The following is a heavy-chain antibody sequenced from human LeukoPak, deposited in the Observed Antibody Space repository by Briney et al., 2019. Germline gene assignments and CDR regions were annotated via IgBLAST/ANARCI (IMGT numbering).Heavy chain of an antibody. J-gene: IGHJ5*02. V-gene: IGHV1-18*01. CDR2: VSSYNGDT. D-gene: IGHD3-9*01. CDR1: GYTFNNYG. Sequence: ASVKVSRKASGYTFNNYGISWVRQAPGQGLEWMGWVSSYNGDTNYAQKFRGRVTMSTDTSTSTAYMELRSLRFDDTAIYYCAKDWHILTGRNCFDPWGQRTLVTVSS. CDR3: AKDWHILTGRNCFDP.